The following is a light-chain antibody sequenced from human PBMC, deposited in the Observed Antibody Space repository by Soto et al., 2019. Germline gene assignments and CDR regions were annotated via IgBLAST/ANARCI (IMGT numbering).Light chain of an antibody. CDR3: SSYTSSSTL. CDR1: SSDVGGYNY. Sequence: QSALTQPASVSGSPGQSITISCTGTSSDVGGYNYVSWYQQHPGKAPKLMIYAVTDRPSGVSSRFSGSKSGNTASLTISGLQAEDEADYYCSSYTSSSTLFXTGTKRTVL. V-gene: IGLV2-14*01. J-gene: IGLJ1*01. CDR2: AVT.